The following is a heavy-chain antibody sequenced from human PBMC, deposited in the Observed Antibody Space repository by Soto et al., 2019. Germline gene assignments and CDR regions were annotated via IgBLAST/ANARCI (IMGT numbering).Heavy chain of an antibody. CDR1: GFTFSTYW. J-gene: IGHJ5*02. CDR2: INSDGSRT. Sequence: EVQLVESGGGLGQPGGSLRLSCAASGFTFSTYWMHWVRQAPGKGLVWVSRINSDGSRTNYADSVKGRFTTFRDNAKNTVYLQVNSLTAEDTAVYYCATVETGSYDWFDPWGQGTLVTVSS. V-gene: IGHV3-74*01. CDR3: ATVETGSYDWFDP. D-gene: IGHD1-26*01.